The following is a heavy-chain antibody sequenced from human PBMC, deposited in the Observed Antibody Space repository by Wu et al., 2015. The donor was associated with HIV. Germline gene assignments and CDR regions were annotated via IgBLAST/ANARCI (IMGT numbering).Heavy chain of an antibody. CDR1: GYTFTNYD. V-gene: IGHV1-8*01. D-gene: IGHD2-15*01. CDR3: ARGGYCSGGSCFIRFDP. Sequence: QVQLVQSGAEVKKPGASVKVSCKATGYTFTNYDISWVRQATGQGLEWMGWMNPNSGNTGYAQNFQGRVTMTANTSISTVYMELRSLRSEDTAVYYCARGGYCSGGSCFIRFDPWGQGTLVTVSS. CDR2: MNPNSGNT. J-gene: IGHJ5*02.